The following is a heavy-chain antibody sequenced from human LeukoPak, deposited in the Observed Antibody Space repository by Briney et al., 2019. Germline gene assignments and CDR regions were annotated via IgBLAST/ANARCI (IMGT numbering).Heavy chain of an antibody. J-gene: IGHJ4*02. CDR1: GGTFSSYA. CDR3: AIRGASGANVLRFLEWPRPFDY. D-gene: IGHD3-3*01. CDR2: IIPIFGTA. V-gene: IGHV1-69*06. Sequence: ASVKVSCKASGGTFSSYAISWVRQAPGQGLEWMGGIIPIFGTANYAQKFQGRVTITADKSTSTAYMELSSLRSEDTAVYYCAIRGASGANVLRFLEWPRPFDYWGQGTLVTASS.